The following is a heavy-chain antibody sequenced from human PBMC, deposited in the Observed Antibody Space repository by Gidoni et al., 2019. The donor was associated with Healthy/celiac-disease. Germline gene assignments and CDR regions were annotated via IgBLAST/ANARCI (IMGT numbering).Heavy chain of an antibody. CDR3: ARDYPYVGATVYFDY. J-gene: IGHJ4*02. V-gene: IGHV3-21*01. CDR1: GFTFSSYS. Sequence: EVQLVESGGGLVKPGGSLRLSCAASGFTFSSYSMNGVRQAPGKGLEWVSSISSSSSYIYYADSVKGRFTISRDNAKNSLYLQMNSLRAEDTAVYYCARDYPYVGATVYFDYWGQGTLVTVSS. D-gene: IGHD1-26*01. CDR2: ISSSSSYI.